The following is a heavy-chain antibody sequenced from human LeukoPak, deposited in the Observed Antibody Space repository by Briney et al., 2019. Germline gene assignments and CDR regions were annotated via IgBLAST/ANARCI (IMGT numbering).Heavy chain of an antibody. CDR1: GDSISSSTYN. Sequence: KTSETLSLTCTVSGDSISSSTYNWGWIRQPPGKGLEWIGTIHYSGSTYYNPSLKSRVTISVDTSKNQFSLKLSSVTAADTAIYYCARENPSGYYNRPIDYWGQGTLVTVSS. CDR2: IHYSGST. CDR3: ARENPSGYYNRPIDY. D-gene: IGHD3-22*01. J-gene: IGHJ4*02. V-gene: IGHV4-39*07.